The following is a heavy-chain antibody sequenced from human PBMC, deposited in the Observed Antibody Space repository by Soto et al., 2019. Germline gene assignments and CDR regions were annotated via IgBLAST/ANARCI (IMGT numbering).Heavy chain of an antibody. CDR2: IFDSGST. V-gene: IGHV4-59*01. J-gene: IGHJ4*02. D-gene: IGHD2-8*01. CDR3: ARGFPYCTSGTYYPLVDY. CDR1: GDSINSYL. Sequence: SENLSLTCIVSGDSINSYLCGWIRQPPGKGLEWIGYIFDSGSTNYNPSLQSRVTISVDTSKNQFSLNLTSVTAADTAVYYCARGFPYCTSGTYYPLVDYWGQGTLVT.